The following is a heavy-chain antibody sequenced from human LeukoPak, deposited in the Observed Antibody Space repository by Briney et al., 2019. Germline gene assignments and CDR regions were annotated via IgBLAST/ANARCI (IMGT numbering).Heavy chain of an antibody. J-gene: IGHJ4*02. D-gene: IGHD3-22*01. CDR3: ARIPTYDSSGYYYENDDY. V-gene: IGHV1-69*05. CDR2: IIPIFGTA. Sequence: ASVKVSCKASGGTFSSYAISWVRQAPGQGLEWIGGIIPIFGTANYAQKFQGRVTITTDESTSTAYMELSSLRSEDTAVYYCARIPTYDSSGYYYENDDYWGQGTLVTVSS. CDR1: GGTFSSYA.